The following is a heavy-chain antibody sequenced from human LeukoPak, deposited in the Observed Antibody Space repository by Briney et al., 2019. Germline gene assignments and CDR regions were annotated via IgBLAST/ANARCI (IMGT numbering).Heavy chain of an antibody. D-gene: IGHD5-24*01. Sequence: SVKVSCKASGGTFSSYAISWVRQAPGQGLEWMGGIIPIFGTANYAQKFQGRVTITADKSTSTAYMELSSLRSEDTAVYYCARALGRDGYSGPFPWGQGTLVTVSS. J-gene: IGHJ5*02. CDR1: GGTFSSYA. CDR3: ARALGRDGYSGPFP. CDR2: IIPIFGTA. V-gene: IGHV1-69*06.